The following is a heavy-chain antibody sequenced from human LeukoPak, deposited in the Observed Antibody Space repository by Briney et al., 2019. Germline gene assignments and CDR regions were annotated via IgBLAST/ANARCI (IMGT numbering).Heavy chain of an antibody. V-gene: IGHV1-2*06. CDR1: GYTFTGYY. J-gene: IGHJ6*02. CDR3: ARDSYGSGSMDV. Sequence: ASVKVSCKASGYTFTGYYMHWVRQAPGQGLEWMGRINPNSGGTNYAQKFQGRVTMTRDTSISTAYMELSRLRSEDTAVYYCARDSYGSGSMDVWGQGTTVTVSS. D-gene: IGHD3-10*01. CDR2: INPNSGGT.